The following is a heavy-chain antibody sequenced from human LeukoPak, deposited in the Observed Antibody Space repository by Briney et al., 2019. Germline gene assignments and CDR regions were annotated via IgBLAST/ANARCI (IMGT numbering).Heavy chain of an antibody. V-gene: IGHV3-66*02. CDR2: IYSGGST. CDR1: GFTFSSYW. D-gene: IGHD1-7*01. Sequence: GGSLRLSCAASGFTFSSYWMHWVRQAPGKGLEWVSVIYSGGSTYYADSVKGRFTISRDNSKNTLYLQMNSLRVEETAVYYCAKRPVIDPKSITGTKWTLDYWGQGTLVTVSS. CDR3: AKRPVIDPKSITGTKWTLDY. J-gene: IGHJ4*02.